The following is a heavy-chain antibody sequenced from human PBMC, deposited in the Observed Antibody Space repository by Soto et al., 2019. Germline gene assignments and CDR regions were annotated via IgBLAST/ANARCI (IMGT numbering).Heavy chain of an antibody. CDR1: GLTLSSNG. CDR2: IWYVGSNT. Sequence: EGSLRPPWAGSGLTLSSNGKHWVRQAPGKGLERVADIWYVGSNTHYPHSVRGRLTISGDNSMITLYLQRNSVRAEDTAVYYCARSPGIAVAGRFSESIGYYYYCMVF. V-gene: IGHV3-33*01. D-gene: IGHD6-19*01. J-gene: IGHJ6*01. CDR3: ARSPGIAVAGRFSESIGYYYYCMVF.